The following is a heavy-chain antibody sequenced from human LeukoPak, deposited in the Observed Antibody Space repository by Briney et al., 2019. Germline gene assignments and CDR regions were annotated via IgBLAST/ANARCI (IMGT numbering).Heavy chain of an antibody. V-gene: IGHV1-69*06. J-gene: IGHJ3*02. CDR1: GYTFTSYG. CDR2: IIPIFGTA. CDR3: ARVAYYYDSSGYRNAFDI. Sequence: SVKVSCKASGYTFTSYGISWVRQTPGQGLEWMGGIIPIFGTANYAQKFQGRVTITADKSTSTAYMELSSLRSEDTAVYYCARVAYYYDSSGYRNAFDIWGQGTMVTVSS. D-gene: IGHD3-22*01.